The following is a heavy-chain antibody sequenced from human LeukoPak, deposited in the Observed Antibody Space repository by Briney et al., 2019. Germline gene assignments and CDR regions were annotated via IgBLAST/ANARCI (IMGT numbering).Heavy chain of an antibody. V-gene: IGHV1-24*01. CDR2: FDPEDGET. CDR3: ATGYVYGSGSYYNVFDY. Sequence: ASVKVSCKASGGTFSSYAISWVRQAPGKGLEWMGGFDPEDGETIYAQKFQGRVTMTEDTSTDTAYMELSSLRSEDTAVYYCATGYVYGSGSYYNVFDYWGQGTLVTVSS. CDR1: GGTFSSYA. D-gene: IGHD3-10*01. J-gene: IGHJ4*02.